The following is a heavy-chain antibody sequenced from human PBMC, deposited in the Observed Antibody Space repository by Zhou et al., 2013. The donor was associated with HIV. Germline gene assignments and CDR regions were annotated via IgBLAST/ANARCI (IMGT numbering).Heavy chain of an antibody. Sequence: QVQLVQSGAEVKKPGASVKVSCKASGYTFTTYGLHWVRQAPGQGLEWMGWMNPNSGNTGYAQKFQGRVTMTRDTSISTAYMELSRLRSDDTAVYYCARARYYYGSGSYYPFDYWGQGTLVTVSS. CDR2: MNPNSGNT. CDR3: ARARYYYGSGSYYPFDY. CDR1: GYTFTTYG. D-gene: IGHD3-10*01. V-gene: IGHV1-8*02. J-gene: IGHJ4*02.